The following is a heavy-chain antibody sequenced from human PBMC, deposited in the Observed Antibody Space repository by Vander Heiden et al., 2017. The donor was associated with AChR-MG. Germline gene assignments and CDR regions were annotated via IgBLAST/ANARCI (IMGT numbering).Heavy chain of an antibody. V-gene: IGHV1-69*06. CDR1: GGTFSSYA. CDR2: IIPIFGTA. Sequence: QVQLVQSGAEVKKPGSSVKVSCKASGGTFSSYAISWVRQAPGQGLEWMGGIIPIFGTANYAQKFQGRVTITADKSTSTAYMELSSLRSEDTAVYYCARDPTAPYYYGSGSYYNGMDVWGQGTTVTVSS. D-gene: IGHD3-10*01. CDR3: ARDPTAPYYYGSGSYYNGMDV. J-gene: IGHJ6*02.